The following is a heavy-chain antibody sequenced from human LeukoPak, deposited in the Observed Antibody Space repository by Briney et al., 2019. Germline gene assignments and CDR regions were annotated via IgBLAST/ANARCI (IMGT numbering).Heavy chain of an antibody. V-gene: IGHV3-7*01. J-gene: IGHJ4*02. CDR1: GCTFSTYW. CDR2: IKEDGSEK. D-gene: IGHD3-16*01. Sequence: GGSLRLSCAASGCTFSTYWMTWVRQAPGKGLEWVASIKEDGSEKYYVDSVKGRFTISTQNAKTSLYLQTTSLRAEDTALYHCAANFYTSYHLGYWGQGTLVTVSS. CDR3: AANFYTSYHLGY.